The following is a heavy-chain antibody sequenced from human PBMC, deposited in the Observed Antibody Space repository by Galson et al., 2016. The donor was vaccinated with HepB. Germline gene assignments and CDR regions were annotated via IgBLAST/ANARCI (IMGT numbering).Heavy chain of an antibody. J-gene: IGHJ6*02. CDR1: GFTFSPYW. V-gene: IGHV3-74*01. D-gene: IGHD1-26*01. CDR2: INTDGSST. CDR3: ARAGWEIGTPYDYGPDV. Sequence: SLRLSCAASGFTFSPYWMHWVRQAPGKGLVWVSRINTDGSSTSYADYVKGRFTISRDNAKNTLYLQMNSLRAEDTAVYYCARAGWEIGTPYDYGPDVWGQGTTVTVSS.